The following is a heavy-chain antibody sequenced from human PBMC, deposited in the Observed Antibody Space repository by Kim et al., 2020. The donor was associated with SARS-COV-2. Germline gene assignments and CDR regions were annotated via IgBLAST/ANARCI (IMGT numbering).Heavy chain of an antibody. CDR3: ARAYGSGKQYYYYGMDV. J-gene: IGHJ6*02. CDR1: GYTFTGYY. Sequence: ASVKVSCKASGYTFTGYYMHWVRQAPGQGLEWMGWINPNSGGTNYAQKFQGRVTMTRDTSISTAYMELNRLRSDDTAVYYCARAYGSGKQYYYYGMDVWGQGTTVTVSS. D-gene: IGHD3-10*01. CDR2: INPNSGGT. V-gene: IGHV1-2*02.